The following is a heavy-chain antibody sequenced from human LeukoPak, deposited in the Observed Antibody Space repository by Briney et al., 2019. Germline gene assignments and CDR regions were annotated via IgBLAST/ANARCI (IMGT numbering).Heavy chain of an antibody. CDR2: FDPEDGET. V-gene: IGHV1-24*01. CDR1: GYTLTELS. Sequence: ASVKVSCKVSGYTLTELSMHWVRQAPGKGLEWMGGFDPEDGETIYAQKFQGRVTMTEDTSTDTAYMELSGLRSEDTAVYYCATLTKYYYDSSGYSCWGQGTLVTVSS. CDR3: ATLTKYYYDSSGYSC. J-gene: IGHJ4*02. D-gene: IGHD3-22*01.